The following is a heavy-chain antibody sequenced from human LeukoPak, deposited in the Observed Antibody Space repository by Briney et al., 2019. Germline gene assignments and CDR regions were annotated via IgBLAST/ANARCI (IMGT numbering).Heavy chain of an antibody. V-gene: IGHV4-31*03. Sequence: SQTLSLTCTVSGVSISSGRYYWSWIRPHPGKGLEWMGYIYYSGSTYYNPSLKSRVTISVDTSKNQFSLKLNSVTAADTAVYYCARGRSSGYHLDYWGQGTLVTVSS. D-gene: IGHD5-12*01. CDR1: GVSISSGRYY. CDR2: IYYSGST. J-gene: IGHJ4*02. CDR3: ARGRSSGYHLDY.